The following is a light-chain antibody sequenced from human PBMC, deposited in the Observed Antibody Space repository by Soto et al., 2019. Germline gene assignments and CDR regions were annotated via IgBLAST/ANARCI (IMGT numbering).Light chain of an antibody. CDR3: QQYDNWPWT. V-gene: IGKV3-15*01. Sequence: EIVMTQSPATLSVSPWEGATLSCRASQGIGDTLAGYQQKPGQTPRLLIYGPSTRATGLPARFSGSGSGTDFTLTISSLQSEDFAVYYCQQYDNWPWTFGQGTKVDIK. CDR1: QGIGDT. J-gene: IGKJ1*01. CDR2: GPS.